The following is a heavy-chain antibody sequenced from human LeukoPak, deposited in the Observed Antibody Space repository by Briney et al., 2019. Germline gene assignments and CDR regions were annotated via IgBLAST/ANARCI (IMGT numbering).Heavy chain of an antibody. CDR3: AKDLGSSWYGSLFF. CDR1: GFTFDDYA. Sequence: GTSLRLSCAASGFTFDDYAMHWVRQAPGKGLEWVSGISWNSGSIGYADSVKGRFTISRDNAENSLYLQMNSLRAEDTALYYCAKDLGSSWYGSLFFWGQGTLVTVSS. J-gene: IGHJ4*02. CDR2: ISWNSGSI. V-gene: IGHV3-9*01. D-gene: IGHD6-13*01.